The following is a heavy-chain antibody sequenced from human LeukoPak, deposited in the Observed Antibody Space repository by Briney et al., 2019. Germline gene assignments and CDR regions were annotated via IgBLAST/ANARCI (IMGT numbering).Heavy chain of an antibody. V-gene: IGHV1-18*01. Sequence: ASVKVSCKASGYTFTSYGISWVRQAPGQGLEWMGWISAYNGNTNYAQKLQGRVTMTRDMSTSTVYMELSSLRSEDTAVYYCARGRTLYGDHAFDTWGQGTMVTVSS. D-gene: IGHD4-17*01. CDR2: ISAYNGNT. CDR3: ARGRTLYGDHAFDT. CDR1: GYTFTSYG. J-gene: IGHJ3*02.